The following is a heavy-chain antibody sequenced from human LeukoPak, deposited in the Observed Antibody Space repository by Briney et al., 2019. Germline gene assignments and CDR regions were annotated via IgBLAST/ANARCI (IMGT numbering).Heavy chain of an antibody. V-gene: IGHV3-21*04. Sequence: GGSLRLSCAASGFTFSSYSMNWVRQAPGKGLEWVSSISSSSSYIYYADSVKGRFTISRDNAKNSLYLQMNSLRAEDTALYYCARSRGIVGASHDAFDIWGQGTMVTVSS. CDR3: ARSRGIVGASHDAFDI. J-gene: IGHJ3*02. CDR2: ISSSSSYI. CDR1: GFTFSSYS. D-gene: IGHD1-26*01.